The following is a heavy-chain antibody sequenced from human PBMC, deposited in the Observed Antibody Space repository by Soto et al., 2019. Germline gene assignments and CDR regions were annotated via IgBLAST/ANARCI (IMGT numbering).Heavy chain of an antibody. CDR2: TSSSGTYT. CDR3: ARELYQIHNTHAYSGYDFAY. Sequence: PGGSLRLSCAASGFIFSSYSMNWVRQAPGKGLEWVSSTSSSGTYTYYVDSVKGRFTISRDNARNSLYLQMNSLRAEDTAVYYCARELYQIHNTHAYSGYDFAYWGQGALGTV. D-gene: IGHD5-12*01. V-gene: IGHV3-21*01. CDR1: GFIFSSYS. J-gene: IGHJ4*02.